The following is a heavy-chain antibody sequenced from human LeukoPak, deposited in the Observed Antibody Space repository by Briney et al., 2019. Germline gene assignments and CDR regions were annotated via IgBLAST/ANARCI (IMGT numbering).Heavy chain of an antibody. CDR3: ARGRGYSGTAKSPYYFDY. V-gene: IGHV1-3*01. Sequence: ASVKVSCKASGYTFTSYAIHWMRQAPGQRLEWMGWINAASGNTKYSQKFQDRVTITRDTSASTVYMELSSLRSEGTAVYYCARGRGYSGTAKSPYYFDYWGQETLVTVSS. CDR1: GYTFTSYA. D-gene: IGHD6-13*01. CDR2: INAASGNT. J-gene: IGHJ4*02.